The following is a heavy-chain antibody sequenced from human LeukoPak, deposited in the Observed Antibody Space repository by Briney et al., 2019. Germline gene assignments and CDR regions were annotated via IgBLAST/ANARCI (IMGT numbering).Heavy chain of an antibody. D-gene: IGHD3-9*01. CDR2: IYYSGST. Sequence: SETLSLTCTVSGGSISSYYWSWIRQPPGKGLEWIGYIYYSGSTNYNPSLESRVTISVDTSKNQFSLKLSSVTAADTAVYYCARLSYDILTGYYEYYFDYWGQGTLVTVSS. CDR3: ARLSYDILTGYYEYYFDY. V-gene: IGHV4-59*01. J-gene: IGHJ4*02. CDR1: GGSISSYY.